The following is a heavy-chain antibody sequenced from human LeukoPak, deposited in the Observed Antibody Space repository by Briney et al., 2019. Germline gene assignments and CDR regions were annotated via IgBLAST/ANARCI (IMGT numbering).Heavy chain of an antibody. Sequence: SETLSLTCAVYDGSFSGYYWSWIRQPPGKGLKWIGEINHRGSTNYNPSLKSRVTISVDTSKNQFSLKLSSVTAADTAVYYCARGNGGVVPAAPSYYYYYMDVWGKGTTVTVSS. CDR1: DGSFSGYY. V-gene: IGHV4-34*01. CDR2: INHRGST. CDR3: ARGNGGVVPAAPSYYYYYMDV. D-gene: IGHD2-2*01. J-gene: IGHJ6*03.